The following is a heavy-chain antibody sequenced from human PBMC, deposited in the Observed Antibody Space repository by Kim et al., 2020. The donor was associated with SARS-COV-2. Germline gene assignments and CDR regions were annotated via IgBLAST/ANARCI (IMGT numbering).Heavy chain of an antibody. CDR2: ISAYNGNT. V-gene: IGHV1-18*01. J-gene: IGHJ4*02. CDR3: ARGGRLLWFGELSQYYFDY. D-gene: IGHD3-10*01. CDR1: GYTFTSYG. Sequence: ASVKVSCKASGYTFTSYGISWVRQAPGQGLEWMGWISAYNGNTNYAQKLQGRVTMTTDTSTSTAYMELRSLRSDDTAVYYCARGGRLLWFGELSQYYFDYWGQGTLVTVSS.